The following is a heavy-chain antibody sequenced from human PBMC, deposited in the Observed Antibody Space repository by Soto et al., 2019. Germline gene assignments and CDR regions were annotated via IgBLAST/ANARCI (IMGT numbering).Heavy chain of an antibody. J-gene: IGHJ6*03. CDR1: RFTFSSYG. CDR3: ARDREYYYYMDV. D-gene: IGHD1-26*01. Sequence: QVQLVESGGGVVQPGRSLRLSCAASRFTFSSYGMHWVRQAPGKGLEWVAVIWYDGSNKYYADSVKGRFTISRDNSKNTLYLQMNSLRAEDTAVYYCARDREYYYYMDVWGKGTTVTVSS. V-gene: IGHV3-33*01. CDR2: IWYDGSNK.